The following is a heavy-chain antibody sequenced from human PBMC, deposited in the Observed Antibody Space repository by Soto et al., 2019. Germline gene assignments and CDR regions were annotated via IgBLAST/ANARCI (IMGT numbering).Heavy chain of an antibody. CDR3: AREEGRKENWFDP. J-gene: IGHJ5*02. V-gene: IGHV4-59*01. Sequence: PSETLSPTFTLSGGPISSYYWSWIRQPPGKGLEWIGYIYYSGSTNYNPSLKSRVTISVDTSKNQFSLKLSSVTAADTAVYYCAREEGRKENWFDPWGQGTLVTVS. CDR1: GGPISSYY. CDR2: IYYSGST.